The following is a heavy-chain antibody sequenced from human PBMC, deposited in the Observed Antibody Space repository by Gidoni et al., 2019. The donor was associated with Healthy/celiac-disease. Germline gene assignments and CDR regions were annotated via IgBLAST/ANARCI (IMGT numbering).Heavy chain of an antibody. V-gene: IGHV2-5*01. CDR3: AHIPSTLRFLEWLPPMTYYFDY. CDR1: GFSLSISGVG. Sequence: QITLKESGPTLVKPTQTLTLTCTFSGFSLSISGVGVGWIRQPPGKALEWLALIYWNDDKRYSPSLKSRLTITKDTSKNQVVLTMTNMDPVDTATYYCAHIPSTLRFLEWLPPMTYYFDYWGQGTLVTVSS. CDR2: IYWNDDK. D-gene: IGHD3-3*01. J-gene: IGHJ4*02.